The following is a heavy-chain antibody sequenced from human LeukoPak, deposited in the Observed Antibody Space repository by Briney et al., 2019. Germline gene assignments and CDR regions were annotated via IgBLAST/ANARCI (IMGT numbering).Heavy chain of an antibody. V-gene: IGHV3-21*01. CDR2: ISSSSSYI. CDR1: GFTFSSYS. J-gene: IGHJ4*02. Sequence: GGSLRLSCAASGFTFSSYSMDWVRQAPGKGLEWVSSISSSSSYIYYADSVKGRFTISRDNAKNSLYLQMNSLRAEDTAVYYCARDDVGATTGWGQGTLVTVSS. CDR3: ARDDVGATTG. D-gene: IGHD1-26*01.